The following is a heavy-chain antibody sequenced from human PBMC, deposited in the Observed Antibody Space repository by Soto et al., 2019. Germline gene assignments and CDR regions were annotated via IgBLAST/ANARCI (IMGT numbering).Heavy chain of an antibody. J-gene: IGHJ4*02. CDR2: IDPSDFDS. V-gene: IGHV5-10-1*01. CDR1: GYSFTSYW. D-gene: IGHD3-10*01. CDR3: ARSFGASDYFDS. Sequence: GESVKISCQGSGYSFTSYWISWVRQMPGKGLEWMGRIDPSDFDSDYSPSFQGRVTISIDRSISTAYLQWSSLKASDTAMYYCARSFGASDYFDSWGQGTLVTVSS.